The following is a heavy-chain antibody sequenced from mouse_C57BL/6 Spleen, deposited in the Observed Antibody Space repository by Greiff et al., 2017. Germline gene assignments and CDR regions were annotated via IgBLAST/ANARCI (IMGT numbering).Heavy chain of an antibody. J-gene: IGHJ3*01. V-gene: IGHV1-53*01. Sequence: QVQLQQSGTELVKPGASVKLSCKASGYTFTSYWMHWVKQRPGQGLEWIGNINPSNGGTNYNEKFKSKATLTVDKSSSTAYMQLSSLTSEDSAVYYCERSRGYDYDGAWFAYWGQGTLVTVSA. CDR1: GYTFTSYW. CDR3: ERSRGYDYDGAWFAY. CDR2: INPSNGGT. D-gene: IGHD2-4*01.